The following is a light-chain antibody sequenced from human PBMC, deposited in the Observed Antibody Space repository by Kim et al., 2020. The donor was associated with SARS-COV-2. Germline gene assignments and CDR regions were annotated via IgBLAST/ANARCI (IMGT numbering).Light chain of an antibody. J-gene: IGLJ3*02. CDR3: LSADNSDTWV. V-gene: IGLV3-25*03. Sequence: SYELTQPPSVSVSPGQTARITCSGDALPKQYGYWYQQKAGQAPVLVIYKDTKRPSEIPERFSGSNSGTTVTLTISGVQAEDEADYYCLSADNSDTWVFGGGTQLTVL. CDR2: KDT. CDR1: ALPKQY.